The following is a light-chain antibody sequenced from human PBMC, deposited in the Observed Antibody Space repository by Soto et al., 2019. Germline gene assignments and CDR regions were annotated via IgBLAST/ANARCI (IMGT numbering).Light chain of an antibody. Sequence: EIVLTQSPATLSLSPGERATLSCRASQSVSSYLAWYQQKPGQAPRLLIYDASNRATGIPARFSGGGSGTDCTLTISSLEPADFAVFYCHHRKTWRLSFGPGPRVEI. J-gene: IGKJ3*01. CDR3: HHRKTWRLS. V-gene: IGKV3-11*01. CDR1: QSVSSY. CDR2: DAS.